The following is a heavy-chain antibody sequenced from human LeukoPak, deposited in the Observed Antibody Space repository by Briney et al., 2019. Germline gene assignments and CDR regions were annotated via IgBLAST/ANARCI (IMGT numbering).Heavy chain of an antibody. CDR1: GFTFSNAW. V-gene: IGHV3-15*01. CDR3: TTVHDFWSGFYQGFDY. D-gene: IGHD3-3*01. Sequence: VGSLRLSCAASGFTFSNAWMSWVRQAPGKGLEWVGRIKSKTDGGTADYAAPVKGRFTISRDDSKNTLYLQMNSLKTEDTAVYYCTTVHDFWSGFYQGFDYWGQGTLVTVSS. J-gene: IGHJ4*02. CDR2: IKSKTDGGTA.